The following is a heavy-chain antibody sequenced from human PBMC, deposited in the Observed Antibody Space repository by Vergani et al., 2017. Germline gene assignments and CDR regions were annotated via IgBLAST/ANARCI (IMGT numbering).Heavy chain of an antibody. Sequence: EVQLVQSGAEVKKPGESLKISCKGSGYSFTSYWIGWVRQMPGKGLEWMGIIYPGDSDTRYSPSFQGQVTISADKSISTAYLQWSSLKASDTALYYCARPHRSSSIAYWHFDLWGRGTLVTVSS. V-gene: IGHV5-51*01. J-gene: IGHJ2*01. CDR3: ARPHRSSSIAYWHFDL. CDR1: GYSFTSYW. CDR2: IYPGDSDT. D-gene: IGHD6-6*01.